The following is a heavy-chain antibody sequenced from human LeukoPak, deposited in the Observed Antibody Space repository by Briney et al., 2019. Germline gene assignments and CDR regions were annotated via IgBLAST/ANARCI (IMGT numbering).Heavy chain of an antibody. D-gene: IGHD3-3*01. CDR1: GYTFTSYD. CDR3: ARGSDDFWSGQNWFDP. CDR2: MNPNSGNT. Sequence: AASVQVSCKASGYTFTSYDINWVRQATGQGIEWMGWMNPNSGNTGYAQKFQGRVTMTRNTSISTAYMELSSLGSEDTAVYYCARGSDDFWSGQNWFDPWGQGTLVTVSS. J-gene: IGHJ5*02. V-gene: IGHV1-8*01.